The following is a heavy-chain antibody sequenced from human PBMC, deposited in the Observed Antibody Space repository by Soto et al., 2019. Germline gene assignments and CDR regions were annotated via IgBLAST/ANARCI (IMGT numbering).Heavy chain of an antibody. CDR2: ISGSGGST. CDR1: GFTFSSYA. CDR3: VKDLSGGGYDSNRFDP. Sequence: EVQLLESGGGLVQPGGSLRLSCAASGFTFSSYAMSWVRQAPGKGLEWVSAISGSGGSTYYADSVKGRFTISRDNSKNTLYLQMNSLRADDTAVYYHVKDLSGGGYDSNRFDPWGQGTLVTVSS. J-gene: IGHJ5*02. D-gene: IGHD5-12*01. V-gene: IGHV3-23*01.